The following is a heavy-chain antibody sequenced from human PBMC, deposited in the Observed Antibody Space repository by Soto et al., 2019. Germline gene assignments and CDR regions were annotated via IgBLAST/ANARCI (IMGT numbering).Heavy chain of an antibody. V-gene: IGHV4-30-4*01. J-gene: IGHJ5*01. Sequence: SETLSLTCSVSGDSISNLDYFWAWIRQPPGQALEYIGYIYKSATTYYNPSFESRVAISVDTSKSQFSLNVTSVTAADTAVYFCARGRYCLTGRCFPNWFDSWGQGALVTVLL. D-gene: IGHD7-27*01. CDR1: GDSISNLDYF. CDR2: IYKSATT. CDR3: ARGRYCLTGRCFPNWFDS.